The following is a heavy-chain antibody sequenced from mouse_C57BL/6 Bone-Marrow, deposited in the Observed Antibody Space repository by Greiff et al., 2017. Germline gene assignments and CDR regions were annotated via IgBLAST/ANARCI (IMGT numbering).Heavy chain of an antibody. CDR2: ILPGSGST. J-gene: IGHJ4*01. CDR1: GYTFTGYW. V-gene: IGHV1-9*01. Sequence: QVQLQQSGAELMKPGASVKLSCKATGYTFTGYWIEWVKQRPGHGLEWIGEILPGSGSTNYNEKFKGKATFTADTSSNTAYMQLSSLTTEDSAIYYCAREGTTTGLGLYYYAMAYRGQGTSVTVST. CDR3: AREGTTTGLGLYYYAMAY. D-gene: IGHD1-1*01.